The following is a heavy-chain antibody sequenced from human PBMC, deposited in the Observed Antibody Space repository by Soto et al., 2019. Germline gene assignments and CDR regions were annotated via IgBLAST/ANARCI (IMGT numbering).Heavy chain of an antibody. CDR3: ARDHLAPGAALDY. D-gene: IGHD3-10*01. CDR1: GFTFSSYG. J-gene: IGHJ4*02. CDR2: IWYDGSNK. Sequence: QVQLVESGGGVVQPGRSLRLSCAASGFTFSSYGMHWVRQAPGKGLEWVAVIWYDGSNKYYADSVKGRFTISRDNSKNTLYLQMNSLRAEDTDVYYCARDHLAPGAALDYWGQGTLVTVSS. V-gene: IGHV3-33*01.